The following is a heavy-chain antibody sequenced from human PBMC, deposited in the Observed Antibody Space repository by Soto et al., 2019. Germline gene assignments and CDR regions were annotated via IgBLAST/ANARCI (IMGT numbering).Heavy chain of an antibody. D-gene: IGHD4-17*01. V-gene: IGHV3-30-3*01. J-gene: IGHJ4*02. CDR3: ARGYGGDYAAYYFDY. CDR2: ISYDGSNK. CDR1: GFTFSSYA. Sequence: GGSLRLSCAASGFTFSSYAMHWVRQAPGKGLEWVAVISYDGSNKYYADSVKGRFTISRDNSKNTLYLQMNSLRAEDTAVYYCARGYGGDYAAYYFDYWGQGTLVTVSS.